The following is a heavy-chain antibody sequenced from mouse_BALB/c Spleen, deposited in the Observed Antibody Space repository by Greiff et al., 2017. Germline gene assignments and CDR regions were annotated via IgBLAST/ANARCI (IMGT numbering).Heavy chain of an antibody. CDR2: ISSGSSTI. J-gene: IGHJ3*01. D-gene: IGHD2-4*01. CDR3: AREGYDYDLWFAY. CDR1: GFTFSSFG. V-gene: IGHV5-17*02. Sequence: EVNVVESGGGLVQPGGSRKLSCAASGFTFSSFGMHWVRQAPEKGLEWVAYISSGSSTIYYADTVKGRFTISRDNPKNTLFLQMTSLRSEDTAMYYCAREGYDYDLWFAYWGQGTLVTVSA.